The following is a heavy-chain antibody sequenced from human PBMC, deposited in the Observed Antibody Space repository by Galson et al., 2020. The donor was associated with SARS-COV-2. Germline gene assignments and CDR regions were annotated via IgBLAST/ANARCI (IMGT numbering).Heavy chain of an antibody. CDR2: ISYDGSNK. J-gene: IGHJ4*02. V-gene: IGHV3-30*04. Sequence: GESLKISCAASGFTFSSYAMHWVRQAPGKGLEWVAVISYDGSNKYYADSVKGRFTISRDNSKNTLYLQMNSLRAEDTAVYYCARELPLGATFDYWGQGTLVTVSS. CDR1: GFTFSSYA. CDR3: ARELPLGATFDY. D-gene: IGHD1-26*01.